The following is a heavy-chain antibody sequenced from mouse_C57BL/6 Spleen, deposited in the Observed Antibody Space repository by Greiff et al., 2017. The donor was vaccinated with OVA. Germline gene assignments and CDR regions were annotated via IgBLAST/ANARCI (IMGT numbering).Heavy chain of an antibody. D-gene: IGHD2-5*01. CDR3: ARDLGSNFYFDC. Sequence: EVKLVESGGGLVKPGGSLKLSCAASGFTFSSYAMSWVRQTPEKRLEWVATISDGGSYTYYPANVKGRFTISRDNAKNNLYLQMSHLKSKDTAMYYCARDLGSNFYFDCWGQGTTLTVSS. CDR1: GFTFSSYA. J-gene: IGHJ2*01. V-gene: IGHV5-4*01. CDR2: ISDGGSYT.